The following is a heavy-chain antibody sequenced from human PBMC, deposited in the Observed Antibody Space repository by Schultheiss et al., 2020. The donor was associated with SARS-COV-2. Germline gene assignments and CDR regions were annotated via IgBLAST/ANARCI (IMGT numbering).Heavy chain of an antibody. Sequence: SQTLSLTCTVSGGSISSSSHYWSWIRQHPGKGLEWIGYIYYSGSTNYNPSLKSRVTISVDTSKNQFSLKLSSVTAADTAVYYCATQGVLRFLEWFYAEYFQHWGQGTLVTVSS. CDR2: IYYSGST. CDR3: ATQGVLRFLEWFYAEYFQH. D-gene: IGHD3-3*01. J-gene: IGHJ1*01. CDR1: GGSISSSSHY. V-gene: IGHV4-31*03.